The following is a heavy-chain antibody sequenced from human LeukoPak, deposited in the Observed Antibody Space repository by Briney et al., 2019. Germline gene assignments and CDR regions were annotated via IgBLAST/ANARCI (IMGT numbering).Heavy chain of an antibody. J-gene: IGHJ5*02. V-gene: IGHV3-23*01. D-gene: IGHD3-9*01. CDR2: ISGSGGST. CDR1: GFTFSSYA. Sequence: GGSLRLSCAASGFTFSSYAMSWVRQAPGKGLEWVSAISGSGGSTYYADSVKGRFTISRDNSKNTLYLQMNSLRAEDTAVYYCAKEGYYDILTISNWFDPWGQGTLVTVSS. CDR3: AKEGYYDILTISNWFDP.